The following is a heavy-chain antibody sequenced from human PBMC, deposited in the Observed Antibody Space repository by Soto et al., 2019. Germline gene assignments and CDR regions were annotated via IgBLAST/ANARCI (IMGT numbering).Heavy chain of an antibody. CDR2: IGYSGAT. Sequence: SETLSLTCTVSGGSITSGGSFWSWIRQHPGKGPEWIAFIGYSGATSYNPSLARRVTISADTYKSQFSLNLRSVTAADTAVYYCARGVASSKWFDPWGQGTLVTVSS. D-gene: IGHD2-21*01. J-gene: IGHJ5*02. CDR1: GGSITSGGSF. CDR3: ARGVASSKWFDP. V-gene: IGHV4-31*03.